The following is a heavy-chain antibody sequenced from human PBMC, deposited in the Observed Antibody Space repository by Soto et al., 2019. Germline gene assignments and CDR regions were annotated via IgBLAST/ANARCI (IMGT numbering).Heavy chain of an antibody. J-gene: IGHJ6*02. CDR3: ALGSYGASYYGRDC. V-gene: IGHV2-5*02. Sequence: QITLKESGPTLVKPTQTLTLTCTFSGFSLSTSGVGVGWISQPPGKALEWLELIYWDGDKRYSPSLKSRLTNTKDTSKIQVVRTRTNMDPVDTATYYCALGSYGASYYGRDCWGQGTTVTVSS. CDR1: GFSLSTSGVG. CDR2: IYWDGDK. D-gene: IGHD1-26*01.